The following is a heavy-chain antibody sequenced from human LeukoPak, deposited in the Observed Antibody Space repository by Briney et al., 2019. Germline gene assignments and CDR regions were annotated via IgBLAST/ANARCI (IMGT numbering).Heavy chain of an antibody. D-gene: IGHD2-2*01. J-gene: IGHJ4*03. CDR3: ARRKISAADNYYFDY. CDR1: GGSISSYY. CDR2: IYYSGST. V-gene: IGHV4-59*01. Sequence: SETLSLTCTVSGGSISSYYWSWIRQPPGKGLEWIGYIYYSGSTNYNPSLKSRVTISVDTSKNQFSLKLSSVAAADTAVYYCARRKISAADNYYFDYWGQGTMVTVSS.